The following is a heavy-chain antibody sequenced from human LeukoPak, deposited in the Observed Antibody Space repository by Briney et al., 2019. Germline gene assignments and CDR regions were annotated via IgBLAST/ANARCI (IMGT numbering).Heavy chain of an antibody. CDR2: ISGSGGST. J-gene: IGHJ4*02. V-gene: IGHV3-23*01. D-gene: IGHD6-13*01. CDR3: ARGWAQQQLVRRYYFDY. CDR1: GFTFSSYA. Sequence: GGSLRLSCAASGFTFSSYAMSWVRQAPGKGLEWVSAISGSGGSTYYADSVKGRFTISRDNSKNTLYLQMNSLRAEDTAVYYCARGWAQQQLVRRYYFDYWGQGTLVTVSS.